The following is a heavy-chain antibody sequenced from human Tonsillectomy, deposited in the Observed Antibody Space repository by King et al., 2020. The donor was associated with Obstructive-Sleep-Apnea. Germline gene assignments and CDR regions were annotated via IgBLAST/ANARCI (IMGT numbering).Heavy chain of an antibody. V-gene: IGHV5-51*01. J-gene: IGHJ4*02. CDR1: GFSVNTYW. Sequence: QLVQSGAEVNKPGESLKISCKGSGFSVNTYWIAWVRQMPGKGLEWMGLLYPGGSDTRYSPSFHGQVTMSADIYTDTAYLEWSSLKASDTAMYYCARHRLGATTGWFHFDSWGQGTQVIVSS. D-gene: IGHD1-26*01. CDR2: LYPGGSDT. CDR3: ARHRLGATTGWFHFDS.